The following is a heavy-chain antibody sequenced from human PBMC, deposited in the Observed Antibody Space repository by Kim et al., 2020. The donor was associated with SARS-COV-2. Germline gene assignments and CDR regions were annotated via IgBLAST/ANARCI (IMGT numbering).Heavy chain of an antibody. CDR3: AKEDCGGPTCYTADC. J-gene: IGHJ4*02. V-gene: IGHV3-23*01. Sequence: ESVKGRFTISIDNSENTLYLQMNSLRVEDTAVYYCAKEDCGGPTCYTADCWGRGTLVTVSS. D-gene: IGHD2-2*02.